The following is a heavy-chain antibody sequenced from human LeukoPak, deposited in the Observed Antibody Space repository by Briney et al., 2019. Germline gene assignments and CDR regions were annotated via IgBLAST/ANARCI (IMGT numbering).Heavy chain of an antibody. Sequence: PSETLSLTCGVYGVSLSGYYWGWIRQPPGKGLEWIGEISHSGSTNYNPSLKSRFTISVDTSKNQFSLKLSSVTAADTAVYYCARSSGRDWGQGTLVTVSS. D-gene: IGHD3-10*01. J-gene: IGHJ4*02. CDR1: GVSLSGYY. CDR3: ARSSGRD. V-gene: IGHV4-34*01. CDR2: ISHSGST.